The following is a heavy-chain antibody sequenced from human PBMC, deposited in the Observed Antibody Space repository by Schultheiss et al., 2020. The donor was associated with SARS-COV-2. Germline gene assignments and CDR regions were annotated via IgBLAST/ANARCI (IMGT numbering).Heavy chain of an antibody. CDR2: IYYSGSA. CDR3: ARYYYDGTGDNWFDP. CDR1: GGSIRSGGYY. J-gene: IGHJ5*02. Sequence: SETLYLTCTVSGGSIRSGGYYWSWIRRHPVKGLEWIGYIYYSGSASYNYNPSLTSRVTMSVDTSKNQLTLQLSSVTAADTAMYYCARYYYDGTGDNWFDPWGQGTLVTVSS. D-gene: IGHD3-22*01. V-gene: IGHV4-31*03.